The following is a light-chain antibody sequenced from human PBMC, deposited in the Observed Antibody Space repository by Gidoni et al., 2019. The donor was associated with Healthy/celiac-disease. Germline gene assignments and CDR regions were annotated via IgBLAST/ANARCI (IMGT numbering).Light chain of an antibody. CDR2: GAS. Sequence: EIVLTQSPGTPSLSPGGRATLPSRSRKSVISNYLAWYQQKPGKAPRLLIYGASSRATGIPHRFSGSGSGTDFTLTISSLEPEDFAMYYCQQYDSSLWTFGQGTKVETK. J-gene: IGKJ1*01. V-gene: IGKV3-20*01. CDR3: QQYDSSLWT. CDR1: KSVISNY.